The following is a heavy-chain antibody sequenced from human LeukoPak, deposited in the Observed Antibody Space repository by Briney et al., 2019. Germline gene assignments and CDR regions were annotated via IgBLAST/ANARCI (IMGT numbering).Heavy chain of an antibody. Sequence: GRSLRLSCAASGFTFSSYAMSWVRQAPGKGLEWVSAISGSGGSTYYADSVKGRFTISRDNSKDTLYLQMNSLRAEDTAVYYCAKDSRIAVAGTGLSPFDYWGQGTLVTVSS. CDR2: ISGSGGST. CDR1: GFTFSSYA. J-gene: IGHJ4*02. V-gene: IGHV3-23*01. CDR3: AKDSRIAVAGTGLSPFDY. D-gene: IGHD6-19*01.